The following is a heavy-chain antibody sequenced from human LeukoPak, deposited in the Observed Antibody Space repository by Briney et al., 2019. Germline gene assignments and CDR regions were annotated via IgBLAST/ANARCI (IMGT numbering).Heavy chain of an antibody. J-gene: IGHJ4*02. CDR2: ISSSGSTI. Sequence: GGSLRLSCAASGFTFSSYEMNWVRQAPGKGLEWVSYISSSGSTIYYADSVKGRFTISRDNSKNTLYLQMNSLRAEDTAVYYCAKEDGITGTTVVGYWGQGTLVTVSS. CDR3: AKEDGITGTTVVGY. CDR1: GFTFSSYE. V-gene: IGHV3-48*03. D-gene: IGHD1-7*01.